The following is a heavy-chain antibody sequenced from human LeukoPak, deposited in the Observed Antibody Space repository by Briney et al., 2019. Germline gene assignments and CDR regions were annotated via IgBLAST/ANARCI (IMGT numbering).Heavy chain of an antibody. CDR3: AREAVAGLFDY. Sequence: PGGSLRLSCAASGFTVSSNYMSWVRQAPGKGLEWVSVIYSGGSTYYADSVKGRFTISRDNSKNTLYLQMNSLRAEDRAVYYCAREAVAGLFDYWGQGTLVTVSS. J-gene: IGHJ4*02. CDR1: GFTVSSNY. V-gene: IGHV3-53*01. CDR2: IYSGGST. D-gene: IGHD6-19*01.